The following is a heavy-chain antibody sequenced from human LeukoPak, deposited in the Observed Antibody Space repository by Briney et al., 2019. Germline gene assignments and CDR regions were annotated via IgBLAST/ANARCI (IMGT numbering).Heavy chain of an antibody. Sequence: PGGSLRLSCAASGFTFSSYWMSWVRQAPGKGLEWVANIKQDGSEKYYVDSVKGRFTISRDNAKNSLYLQMNSLRAEDTAVYYCTRDSGYNAFDIWGQGTMVTVSS. D-gene: IGHD5-12*01. V-gene: IGHV3-7*01. J-gene: IGHJ3*02. CDR1: GFTFSSYW. CDR3: TRDSGYNAFDI. CDR2: IKQDGSEK.